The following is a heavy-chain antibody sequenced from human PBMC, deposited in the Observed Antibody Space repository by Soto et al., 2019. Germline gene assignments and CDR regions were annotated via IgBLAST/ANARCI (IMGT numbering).Heavy chain of an antibody. Sequence: QVQLQESGPGLVKPSETLSLTCTVSGGSIRDYFWTWIRQPPGKGLEWIGYIYYSGRTNYNPSLKSRASISVDTSKNHCSLQLRSVTAADTAVYYCARVGGDDFGDSGGFDYWGQGTLVTVSS. D-gene: IGHD4-17*01. V-gene: IGHV4-59*01. J-gene: IGHJ4*02. CDR3: ARVGGDDFGDSGGFDY. CDR2: IYYSGRT. CDR1: GGSIRDYF.